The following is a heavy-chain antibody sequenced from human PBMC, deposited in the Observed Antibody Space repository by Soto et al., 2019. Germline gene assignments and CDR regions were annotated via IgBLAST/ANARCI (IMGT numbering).Heavy chain of an antibody. CDR2: INHSGST. J-gene: IGHJ6*02. V-gene: IGHV4-34*01. CDR3: ARGGRGIVVAYYYYYGMDV. D-gene: IGHD3-22*01. Sequence: SETLSLTCAVYGGSFSGYYWSWIRQPPGKGLEWIGEINHSGSTNYNPSLKSRVTISVDTSKNQFSLKLSSVTAADTAVYYCARGGRGIVVAYYYYYGMDVWGQGTTATVSS. CDR1: GGSFSGYY.